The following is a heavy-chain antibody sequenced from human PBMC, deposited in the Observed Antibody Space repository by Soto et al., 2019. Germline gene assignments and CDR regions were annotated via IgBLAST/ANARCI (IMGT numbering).Heavy chain of an antibody. V-gene: IGHV4-4*07. Sequence: SETLSLTCTVSGGSISSYYWSWLRQPSGKGLEGIGRSYTSGSTNYNPSLKSRVTMSVDTSKNQFSLKLSSVTAADTAVYYCARDLKFGQPDYWGQGSKVTVSS. CDR1: GGSISSYY. J-gene: IGHJ4*02. D-gene: IGHD3-10*01. CDR2: SYTSGST. CDR3: ARDLKFGQPDY.